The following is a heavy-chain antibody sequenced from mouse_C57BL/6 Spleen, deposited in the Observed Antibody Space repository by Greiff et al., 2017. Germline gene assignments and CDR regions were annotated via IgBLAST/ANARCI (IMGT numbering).Heavy chain of an antibody. Sequence: EVKLVESGPGLVKPSQSLSLTCSVTGYSITSGYYWNWIRQFPGNKLEWMGYISYDGSNNYNPSLKNRISITRDTSKNQFFLKLNSVTTEDTATYYCAREAKLLDVAYWGQGTLVTVSA. V-gene: IGHV3-6*01. J-gene: IGHJ3*01. D-gene: IGHD2-1*01. CDR3: AREAKLLDVAY. CDR2: ISYDGSN. CDR1: GYSITSGYY.